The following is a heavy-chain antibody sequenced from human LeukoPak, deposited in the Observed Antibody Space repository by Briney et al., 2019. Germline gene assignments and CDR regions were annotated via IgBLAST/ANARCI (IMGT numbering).Heavy chain of an antibody. V-gene: IGHV5-51*01. J-gene: IGHJ4*02. D-gene: IGHD1-20*01. CDR2: IYPGDSDT. CDR1: GYSFATYW. Sequence: GESLKISCKASGYSFATYWIGWVRQMPGKGLEWMVIIYPGDSDTRYSPSFQGQVTISADKSINTAYLQWRSLKASDSAMYYCARPPSRVTGTTEDYWGQGTLVTVSS. CDR3: ARPPSRVTGTTEDY.